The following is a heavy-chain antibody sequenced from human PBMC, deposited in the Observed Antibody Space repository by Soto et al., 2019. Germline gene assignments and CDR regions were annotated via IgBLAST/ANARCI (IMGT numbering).Heavy chain of an antibody. CDR3: AKDSYCGSSTSGDTGYFDY. Sequence: GGSLRLSCAASGFTFSSYAMSWVRQAPGKGLEWVSAISGSGGSTYYADSVKGRFTISRDNSKNTLYLQMNSLRAEDRAVYYCAKDSYCGSSTSGDTGYFDYWGQGTLVTVSS. V-gene: IGHV3-23*01. J-gene: IGHJ4*02. CDR2: ISGSGGST. D-gene: IGHD2-2*02. CDR1: GFTFSSYA.